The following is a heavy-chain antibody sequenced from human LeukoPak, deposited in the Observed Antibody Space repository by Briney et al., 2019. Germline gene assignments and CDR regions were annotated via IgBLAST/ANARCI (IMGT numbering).Heavy chain of an antibody. V-gene: IGHV4-59*01. J-gene: IGHJ4*02. CDR3: ARVGASGSHYFDY. Sequence: SETLSLTCTVSGGSISSYYWSWIRQPPGKGLEWIGYIYYSGSTNYNPSLKSRVTISVDTPKNQFSLKLSSVTAADTAVYYCARVGASGSHYFDYWGQGTLVTVSS. CDR1: GGSISSYY. CDR2: IYYSGST. D-gene: IGHD4/OR15-4a*01.